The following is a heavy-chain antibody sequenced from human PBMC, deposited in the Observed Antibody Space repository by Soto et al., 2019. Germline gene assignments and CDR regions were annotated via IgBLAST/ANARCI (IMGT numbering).Heavy chain of an antibody. Sequence: GSLRLSCAASGFTFSSYWMHWVRQAPGKGLVWVSRINSDGSSTSYADSVKGRFTISRDNAKNTLYLQMNSLRAEDTAVYYCARDPGAYDYGDYWGQGTLVTVSS. D-gene: IGHD3-16*01. CDR1: GFTFSSYW. CDR2: INSDGSST. J-gene: IGHJ4*02. CDR3: ARDPGAYDYGDY. V-gene: IGHV3-74*01.